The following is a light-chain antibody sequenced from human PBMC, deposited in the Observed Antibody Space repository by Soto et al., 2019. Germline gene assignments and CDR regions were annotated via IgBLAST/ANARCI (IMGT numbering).Light chain of an antibody. J-gene: IGKJ1*01. CDR1: QSVHSI. CDR2: DVA. V-gene: IGKV3-11*01. Sequence: EIVLTQSPATLSLSPGERATLSCRASQSVHSILAWFQQKPGQAPRLLIYDVATRATGVPARFSGSGSGTDYTLTISSLEPEDFAVYYCQQRSHFWTFGQGTKAEIK. CDR3: QQRSHFWT.